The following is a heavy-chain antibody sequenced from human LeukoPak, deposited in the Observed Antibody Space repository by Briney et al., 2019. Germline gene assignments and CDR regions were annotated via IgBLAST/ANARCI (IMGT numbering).Heavy chain of an antibody. Sequence: GGSLRLSCSASGFTFSRYAMHWVRQAPGKGLEYVSGINDNGGRTHYGDPVKGRFSISRDNSKNTLHLQMSTLRAEDTALYYCVKDVGGSYAFDYWGQGILVTVAS. CDR2: INDNGGRT. CDR1: GFTFSRYA. V-gene: IGHV3-64D*09. J-gene: IGHJ4*02. CDR3: VKDVGGSYAFDY. D-gene: IGHD1-26*01.